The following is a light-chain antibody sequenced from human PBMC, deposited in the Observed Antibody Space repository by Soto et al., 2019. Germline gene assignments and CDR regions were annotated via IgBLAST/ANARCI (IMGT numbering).Light chain of an antibody. CDR3: QQSYSTPPWT. CDR2: DAY. Sequence: EIVLTQSPGTLSLSPGERATLSCRASQSVSSTYLAWYQQKPGQAPRLLISDAYSRATGIPDRVSGSGSGTDFTLTISRLEPEDFATYYCQQSYSTPPWTFGQGTKVEIK. V-gene: IGKV3-20*01. CDR1: QSVSSTY. J-gene: IGKJ1*01.